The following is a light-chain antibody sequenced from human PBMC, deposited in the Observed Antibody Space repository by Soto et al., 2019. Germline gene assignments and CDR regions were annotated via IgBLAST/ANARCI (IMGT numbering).Light chain of an antibody. CDR2: RSS. J-gene: IGKJ1*01. V-gene: IGKV1-5*03. CDR3: QRYDRASWK. CDR1: QSISSW. Sequence: DIQMTQSPSTLSASVGDRVIITCRASQSISSWLAWYQQKPGKAPDLLIYRSSTLKTGIPSRYTASGSRTEFTHTFGSLEADDFATYYCQRYDRASWKFGPGTKVQIK.